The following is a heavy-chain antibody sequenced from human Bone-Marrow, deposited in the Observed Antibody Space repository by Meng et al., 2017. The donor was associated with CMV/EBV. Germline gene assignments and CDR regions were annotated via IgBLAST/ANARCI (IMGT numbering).Heavy chain of an antibody. CDR3: AKWTHEELNWFDP. CDR1: GFTFTNAW. D-gene: IGHD3-10*01. Sequence: GGSLRLSCAATGFTFTNAWMSWVRQAPGKGLEWVSGISRNSGSIGYADSVKGRFTISRDNAKNSLYLQMNSLRAEDTAVYYCAKWTHEELNWFDPWGQGTLVTVSS. J-gene: IGHJ5*02. CDR2: ISRNSGSI. V-gene: IGHV3-48*04.